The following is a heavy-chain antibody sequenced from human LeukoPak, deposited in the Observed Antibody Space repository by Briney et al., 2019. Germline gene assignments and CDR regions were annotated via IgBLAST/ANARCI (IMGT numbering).Heavy chain of an antibody. D-gene: IGHD6-13*01. CDR1: GGSISSYY. V-gene: IGHV4-59*01. CDR3: ARISSSNWYNERGAFDV. Sequence: SETLSLTCTVSGGSISSYYWSWVRQPPGKGLEWIGFVYYTGSTNYSPSLKSRVAISVDTSKNQFSLKLRSVTAADTAVYYCARISSSNWYNERGAFDVWGQGTMVTVSS. CDR2: VYYTGST. J-gene: IGHJ3*01.